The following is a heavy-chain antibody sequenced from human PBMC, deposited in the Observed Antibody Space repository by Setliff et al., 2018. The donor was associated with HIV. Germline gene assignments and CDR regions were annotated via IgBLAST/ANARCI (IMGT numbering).Heavy chain of an antibody. D-gene: IGHD3-16*01. Sequence: PSETLSLTCTVSGDSIDSPHCWSWVRQSLEKGLEWIGEVCQRGGINYYPFFWSRAIISMDKPRSYFSLRLASVTAADTAIYFCVRNSGWALGSWGQGILVTVSS. CDR3: VRNSGWALGS. J-gene: IGHJ4*02. V-gene: IGHV4-4*02. CDR1: GDSIDSPHC. CDR2: VCQRGGI.